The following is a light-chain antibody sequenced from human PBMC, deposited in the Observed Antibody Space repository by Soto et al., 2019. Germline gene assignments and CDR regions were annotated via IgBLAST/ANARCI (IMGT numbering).Light chain of an antibody. CDR1: QSVLYNSNNKSY. J-gene: IGKJ4*01. CDR2: WAS. CDR3: QQYYSSPLT. Sequence: DIVMTQSPESLPVSLGERATINCKSSQSVLYNSNNKSYIAWYQQKPRQPPKLLIYWASTRESGVPDRFSGSGFGTHSTLTINSLQAEDVAIYYCQQYYSSPLTFGGGTKVEIK. V-gene: IGKV4-1*01.